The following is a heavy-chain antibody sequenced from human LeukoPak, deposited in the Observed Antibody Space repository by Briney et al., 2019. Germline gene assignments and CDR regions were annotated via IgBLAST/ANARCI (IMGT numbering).Heavy chain of an antibody. CDR2: IDPSGGST. Sequence: ASVKVSCKASGYTFTSYYMHWVRLAPGQGLEWMGIIDPSGGSTSYAQKFQGRVTMTRDTSTSTVYMELSSLRSEDAAVYYCARDLSGYADYWGQGTLVTVSS. V-gene: IGHV1-46*01. D-gene: IGHD2-2*01. CDR1: GYTFTSYY. J-gene: IGHJ4*02. CDR3: ARDLSGYADY.